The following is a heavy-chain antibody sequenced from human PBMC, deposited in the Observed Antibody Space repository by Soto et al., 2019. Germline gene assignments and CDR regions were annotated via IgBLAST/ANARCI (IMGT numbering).Heavy chain of an antibody. CDR1: GTIFSSYT. D-gene: IGHD3-16*01. J-gene: IGHJ6*02. CDR2: IIPILGET. CDR3: ARGLGGRMDD. Sequence: QVQLVQSGAEVKKPGSSVRVSCKASGTIFSSYTISWVRQAPGQGLEWMGRIIPILGETNSAQKFQDRVTLPADKSTHTAYMELNSLRLEDTAVYYGARGLGGRMDDWGQGTTVTVSS. V-gene: IGHV1-69*08.